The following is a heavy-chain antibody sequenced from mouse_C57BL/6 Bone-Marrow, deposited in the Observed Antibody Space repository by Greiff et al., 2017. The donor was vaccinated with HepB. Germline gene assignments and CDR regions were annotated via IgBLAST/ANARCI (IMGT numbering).Heavy chain of an antibody. J-gene: IGHJ2*01. Sequence: QVQLQQPGAELVKPGASVKLSCKASGYTFTSYWMHWVKQRPGRGLAWIGRIDPNSGGTKYNEKFKSKATLAVDKPSSPAYRQLSSLTSEDSAVYYCARYDGGLRRAYYFDCWGQGTTLTVSS. CDR1: GYTFTSYW. CDR2: IDPNSGGT. CDR3: ARYDGGLRRAYYFDC. V-gene: IGHV1-72*01. D-gene: IGHD2-4*01.